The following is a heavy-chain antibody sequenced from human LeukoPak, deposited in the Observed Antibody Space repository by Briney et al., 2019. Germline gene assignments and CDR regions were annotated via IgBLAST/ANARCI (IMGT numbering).Heavy chain of an antibody. CDR2: VNPNNGVP. V-gene: IGHV1-2*06. Sequence: ASVKVSCKASGYTFTGYYMHWVRQAPGQGLEWMGRVNPNNGVPNYAQKFQGRVTMTRDTAISTFYMELSSLRSDDTAVYICAREVGYSSSYYGRFDPWGQGTLVIVSS. J-gene: IGHJ5*02. D-gene: IGHD2-2*01. CDR1: GYTFTGYY. CDR3: AREVGYSSSYYGRFDP.